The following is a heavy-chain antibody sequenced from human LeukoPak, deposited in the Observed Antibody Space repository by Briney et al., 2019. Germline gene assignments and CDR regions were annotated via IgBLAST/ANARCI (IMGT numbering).Heavy chain of an antibody. CDR2: ISGSGDST. Sequence: GGSLRLSCAASGFTFSNYAMSWVRQAPGKGLEWVSAISGSGDSTYYADSVKGRFTISRDNSKNTLYVQMNSLRAEDTALYFCAQGPKGSSWPFDYWCQGTLVTVSS. CDR3: AQGPKGSSWPFDY. CDR1: GFTFSNYA. V-gene: IGHV3-23*01. D-gene: IGHD6-13*01. J-gene: IGHJ4*02.